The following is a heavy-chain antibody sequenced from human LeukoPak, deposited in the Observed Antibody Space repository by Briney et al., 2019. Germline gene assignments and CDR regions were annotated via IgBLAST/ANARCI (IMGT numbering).Heavy chain of an antibody. D-gene: IGHD6-13*01. J-gene: IGHJ4*02. CDR1: GFTFSSYG. CDR2: IWYDGSNK. Sequence: GGSLRLSCAASGFTFSSYGMHWVRQAPGKGLEWVAVIWYDGSNKYYADSVKGRFTISRDNSKNTLYLQMNSLRAEDTAVYYCARERLVAAAGELDYWGQGTLVTVSS. V-gene: IGHV3-33*01. CDR3: ARERLVAAAGELDY.